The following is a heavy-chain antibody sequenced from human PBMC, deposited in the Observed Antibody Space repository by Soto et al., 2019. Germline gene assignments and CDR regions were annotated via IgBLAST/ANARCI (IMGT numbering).Heavy chain of an antibody. CDR3: ARLVYDTRLNYMYFDF. Sequence: TSETLSLTCAVSGVSLTSGNWWTWVRQSPQRGLEYIGEIFHDGTANYYPSFERRVAMSVDTSRNQFSLKLTSVTAADTAVYFCARLVYDTRLNYMYFDFWGPGTLVTVSS. CDR1: GVSLTSGNW. D-gene: IGHD3-10*01. CDR2: IFHDGTA. V-gene: IGHV4-4*02. J-gene: IGHJ4*02.